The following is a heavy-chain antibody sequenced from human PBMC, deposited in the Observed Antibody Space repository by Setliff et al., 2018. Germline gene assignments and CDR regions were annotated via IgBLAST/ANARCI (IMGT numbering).Heavy chain of an antibody. V-gene: IGHV4-61*09. CDR2: FHTGGST. J-gene: IGHJ6*03. CDR3: ARKSRNIVVVPAAVIYYYYYYMDV. Sequence: SETLSLTCTVSGDSISSGSYYWTWIRQPAGKGLEWIGHFHTGGSTNYNPSLKSRVTISVDTSKNQFSLKLSSVTAADTAVYYCARKSRNIVVVPAAVIYYYYYYMDVWGKGTTVTVSS. D-gene: IGHD2-2*01. CDR1: GDSISSGSYY.